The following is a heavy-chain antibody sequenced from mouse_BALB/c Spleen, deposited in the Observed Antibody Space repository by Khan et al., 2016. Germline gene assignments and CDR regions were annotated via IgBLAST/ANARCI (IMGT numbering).Heavy chain of an antibody. V-gene: IGHV14-3*02. Sequence: VQLQQSGAELVKPGASVKLSCTASGFNIKDTYMHWVKQRPEQGLEWIGRIDPAYGNTKYDPKFQGKATITADTSSNTAYLQLRSLTSEGHAVYYCARSPHDYDVEFAYWGQGTLVTVSA. CDR2: IDPAYGNT. D-gene: IGHD2-4*01. J-gene: IGHJ3*01. CDR1: GFNIKDTY. CDR3: ARSPHDYDVEFAY.